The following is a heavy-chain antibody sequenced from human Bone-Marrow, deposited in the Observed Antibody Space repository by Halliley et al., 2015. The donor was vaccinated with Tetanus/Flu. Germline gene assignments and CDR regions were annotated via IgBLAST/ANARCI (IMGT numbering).Heavy chain of an antibody. J-gene: IGHJ4*02. CDR2: FFYCGPP. D-gene: IGHD6-13*01. V-gene: IGHV4-39*01. Sequence: WFGSFFYCGPPNSPSSLKSRVTISVDTSGNQFSLKRTSVSAADTAVYFCARWNWQQLRYFDYWGQGILVAVSS. CDR3: ARWNWQQLRYFDY.